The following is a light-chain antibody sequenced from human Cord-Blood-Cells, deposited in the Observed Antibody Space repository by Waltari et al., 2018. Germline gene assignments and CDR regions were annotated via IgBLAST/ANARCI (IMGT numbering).Light chain of an antibody. CDR3: SSYTSSSTLV. V-gene: IGLV2-14*01. CDR1: SSEVGGYNY. CDR2: DVS. J-gene: IGLJ7*01. Sequence: QSALTQPASVSGSPGQSITISCPGTSSEVGGYNYVSWYQQHPGKAPKLMIYDVSNRPSGVSNRFSGSKSGNTASLTISGLQAEDEADYYCSSYTSSSTLVFGGGTQLTVL.